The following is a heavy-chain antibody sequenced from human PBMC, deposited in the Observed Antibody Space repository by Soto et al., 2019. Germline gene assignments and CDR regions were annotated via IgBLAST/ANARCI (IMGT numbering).Heavy chain of an antibody. Sequence: QVQLQESGPGLVKPSETLSLTCTVSGGSISDYYWSWFRQAPGKGLDWIGYVYYSGSTNYNPSLHRRVPISVDTSQTQFSLKLSPVTAAATAVYDCARQAIDWGQGTLVTVSS. CDR1: GGSISDYY. CDR3: ARQAID. J-gene: IGHJ1*01. V-gene: IGHV4-59*08. CDR2: VYYSGST.